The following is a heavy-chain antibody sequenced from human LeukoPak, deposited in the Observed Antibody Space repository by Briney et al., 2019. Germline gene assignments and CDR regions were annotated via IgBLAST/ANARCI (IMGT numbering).Heavy chain of an antibody. D-gene: IGHD3-16*01. J-gene: IGHJ4*02. CDR3: VRDVGAVRGEVYFDY. CDR2: ITGSGPYI. CDR1: GFTFSSYS. V-gene: IGHV3-21*06. Sequence: GGSLRLSCAASGFTFSSYSMNWVRLSPGKGLEWVSSITGSGPYILYADSVKRRFTISRDNTKNLLYLEMNSLRAEDTAMYYCVRDVGAVRGEVYFDYWGQGTLVTVSS.